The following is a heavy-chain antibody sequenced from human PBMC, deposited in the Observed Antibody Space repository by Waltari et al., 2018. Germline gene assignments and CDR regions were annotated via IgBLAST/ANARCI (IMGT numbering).Heavy chain of an antibody. Sequence: QVQLVQSGAEVKKPGASVKVSCKASGYTFTSYDINWVRQATGQGLEWMGWMNPNSGNTGYAQKFQGRVTITADTSTDTAYMELSSLRSEDTAVYYCATAPIPANYMDVWGKGTTVTISS. V-gene: IGHV1-8*01. D-gene: IGHD2-2*01. CDR2: MNPNSGNT. CDR1: GYTFTSYD. J-gene: IGHJ6*03. CDR3: ATAPIPANYMDV.